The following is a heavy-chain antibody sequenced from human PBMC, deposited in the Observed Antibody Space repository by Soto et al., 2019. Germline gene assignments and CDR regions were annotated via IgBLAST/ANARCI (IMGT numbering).Heavy chain of an antibody. CDR1: GYSLTELS. Sequence: VKVSSKVSGYSLTELSMHWVRQAPGKGLEGMGGFDPEDGETIYAQKFQGRVTMTEDTSTDTAYMELSSLRSEDTAVYYCATASKDRSTTYNWKSALEVRWSFDIWGQGTMVTV. J-gene: IGHJ3*02. CDR2: FDPEDGET. CDR3: ATASKDRSTTYNWKSALEVRWSFDI. D-gene: IGHD1-20*01. V-gene: IGHV1-24*01.